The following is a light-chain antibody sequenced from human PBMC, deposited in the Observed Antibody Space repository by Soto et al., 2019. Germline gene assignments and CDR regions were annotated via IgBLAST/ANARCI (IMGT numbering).Light chain of an antibody. V-gene: IGKV1-6*01. Sequence: AIQMTQSPSSLSASVGERVTITCRASQGIRNDLGWYQQKPGKAPKLLIYAASSLQSVVPSRFSGSGSGTDFTLTISSLHPEDVATYYYLQDYNYPLTFGQGTKVEIK. CDR2: AAS. J-gene: IGKJ1*01. CDR3: LQDYNYPLT. CDR1: QGIRND.